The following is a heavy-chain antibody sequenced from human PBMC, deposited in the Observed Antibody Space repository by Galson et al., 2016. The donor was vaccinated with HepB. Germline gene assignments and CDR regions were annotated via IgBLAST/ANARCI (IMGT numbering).Heavy chain of an antibody. D-gene: IGHD7-27*01. CDR2: TYYRSKWSY. CDR1: GDSVSNTHAG. J-gene: IGHJ4*02. V-gene: IGHV6-1*01. Sequence: CAISGDSVSNTHAGWNWIRQSPSRGLEWLGRTYYRSKWSYDYADSVKSRITIQPDTTKNQFSLQLNSVTVEDTAVYYCTGVKELGRGFHSWGQGTLVIVSS. CDR3: TGVKELGRGFHS.